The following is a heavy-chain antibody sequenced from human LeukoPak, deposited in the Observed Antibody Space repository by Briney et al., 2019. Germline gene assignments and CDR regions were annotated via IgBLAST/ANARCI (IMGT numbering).Heavy chain of an antibody. Sequence: GESLRLSCAASGFTFSTYDIHWVRQTTGRGLEWVSAIGTAGDTYHVDSVKGRFTISRENAKNSLYLQMNSLRAGDTAVYYCVRGIVRRGYFDYWGPGALVTVSS. CDR2: IGTAGDT. J-gene: IGHJ4*02. CDR1: GFTFSTYD. CDR3: VRGIVRRGYFDY. D-gene: IGHD3-10*01. V-gene: IGHV3-13*01.